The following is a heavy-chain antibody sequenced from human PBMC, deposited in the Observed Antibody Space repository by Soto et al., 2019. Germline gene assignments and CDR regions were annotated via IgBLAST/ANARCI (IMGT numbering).Heavy chain of an antibody. CDR3: AKDANMVYAINAVFGAYYYYYMDV. CDR1: GFTFSSYA. Sequence: EVQLLESGGGLVQPGGSLRLSCAASGFTFSSYAMSWVRQAPGKGLEWVSAISGSGGSTYYADSVKGRFTISRDNSKNTRYLQMNSMRAEDTAVYYCAKDANMVYAINAVFGAYYYYYMDVWGKGTTVTVSS. V-gene: IGHV3-23*01. J-gene: IGHJ6*03. CDR2: ISGSGGST. D-gene: IGHD2-8*01.